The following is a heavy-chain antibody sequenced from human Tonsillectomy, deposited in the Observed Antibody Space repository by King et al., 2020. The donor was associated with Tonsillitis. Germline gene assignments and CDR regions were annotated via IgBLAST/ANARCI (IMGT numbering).Heavy chain of an antibody. CDR3: AKVGYYGHHFDY. CDR2: ISGGGGST. D-gene: IGHD4-17*01. V-gene: IGHV3-23*04. Sequence: VQLVESGGGLIQPGGSLRLSCAASGFPFSIYAISWVRQAPGKELEWVSAISGGGGSTFYADSLTGRFTISRDNSKSTLYLQMNSLRAEDTAVYHCAKVGYYGHHFDYWREGTLDRVPS. CDR1: GFPFSIYA. J-gene: IGHJ4*02.